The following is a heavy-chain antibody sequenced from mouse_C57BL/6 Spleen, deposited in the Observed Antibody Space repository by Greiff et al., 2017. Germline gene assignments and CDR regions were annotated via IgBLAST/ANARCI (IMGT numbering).Heavy chain of an antibody. CDR1: GYAFSSSW. V-gene: IGHV1-82*01. CDR2: IYPGDGDT. Sequence: QVQLQQSGPELVKPGASVKISCKASGYAFSSSWMNWVKQRPGKGLEWIGRIYPGDGDTNYNGKFKGKATLTADKSSSTAYMQLSSQTSEDSAVYFCARPSDSSGYPYFDYWGQGTTLTVSS. J-gene: IGHJ2*01. D-gene: IGHD3-2*02. CDR3: ARPSDSSGYPYFDY.